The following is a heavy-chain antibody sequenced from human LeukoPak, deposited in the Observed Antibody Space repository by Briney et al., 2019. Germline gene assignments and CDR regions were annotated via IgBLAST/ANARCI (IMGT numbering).Heavy chain of an antibody. CDR3: ARDRLGYSGYGHYFDY. J-gene: IGHJ4*02. V-gene: IGHV4-59*01. CDR2: IYYSGST. CDR1: GGSISSYY. Sequence: PSETLSLTCTVSGGSISSYYWSWIRQPPGKGLEWIGDIYYSGSTNYNPSLKSRVTISVDTSKNQFSLKLSSVTAADTAVYYCARDRLGYSGYGHYFDYWGQGTLVTVSS. D-gene: IGHD5-12*01.